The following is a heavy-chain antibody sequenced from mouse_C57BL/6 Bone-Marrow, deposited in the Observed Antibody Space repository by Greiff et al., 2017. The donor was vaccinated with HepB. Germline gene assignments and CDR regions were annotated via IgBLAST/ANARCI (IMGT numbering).Heavy chain of an antibody. CDR1: GFNINDYY. CDR3: ARCAVGARLYWYIDV. V-gene: IGHV14-2*01. CDR2: IDPDDGET. D-gene: IGHD1-1*01. J-gene: IGHJ1*03. Sequence: EVQLQQSGAELVKPGASVKLSCTASGFNINDYYMHWVKQRTEQGLEWIGRIDPDDGETNYAAKFKGKATITADTSSNTAYLQLSSLTSEDTAVYYCARCAVGARLYWYIDVWGTGTTVTVSS.